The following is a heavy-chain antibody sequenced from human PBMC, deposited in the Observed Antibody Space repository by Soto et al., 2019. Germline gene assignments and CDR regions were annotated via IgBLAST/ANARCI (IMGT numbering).Heavy chain of an antibody. CDR1: GFTFSSYG. D-gene: IGHD5-12*01. CDR3: AIDFSGDGYNFDY. J-gene: IGHJ4*02. V-gene: IGHV3-30*03. Sequence: QVQLVESGGGVVQPGRSLRLSCAASGFTFSSYGMHWVRQAPGKGLEWGAVILYDGSNKYYADSVKGRFTISRDNSKNTLYLQMNSLRAEDTAVYYCAIDFSGDGYNFDYWGQGTLVTVSS. CDR2: ILYDGSNK.